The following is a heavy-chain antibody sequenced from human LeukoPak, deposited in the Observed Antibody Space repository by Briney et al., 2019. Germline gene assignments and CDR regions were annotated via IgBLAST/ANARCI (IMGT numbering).Heavy chain of an antibody. J-gene: IGHJ4*02. CDR3: AKDKWELEGEEWYFDY. D-gene: IGHD1-26*01. V-gene: IGHV3-23*01. CDR2: ISGSGDST. Sequence: GGTLRLSCAASGFTFRSYGMTWVRQAPGKGLEWVSAISGSGDSTYYADSVKGRFTISRDNSRNTLYLQMNSLRAGDTAVYYCAKDKWELEGEEWYFDYWGQGTLVTVSS. CDR1: GFTFRSYG.